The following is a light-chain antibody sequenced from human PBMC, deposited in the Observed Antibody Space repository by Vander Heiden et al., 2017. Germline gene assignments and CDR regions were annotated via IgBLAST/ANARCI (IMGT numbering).Light chain of an antibody. CDR1: SSDLGGSNY. CDR3: TSYAGSIFYV. V-gene: IGLV2-8*01. J-gene: IGLJ1*01. Sequence: QSALPQPPSASGSPGQSVTISCTATSSDLGGSNYVSWYQQHPGKAPKLLIYEVTKRPSGVPDRFSGSKSGNTASLTVSGLQAEDEADYYCTSYAGSIFYVFGTGTKVTVL. CDR2: EVT.